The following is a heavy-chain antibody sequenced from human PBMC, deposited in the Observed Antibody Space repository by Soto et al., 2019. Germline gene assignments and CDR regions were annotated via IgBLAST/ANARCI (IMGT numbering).Heavy chain of an antibody. CDR1: GYTFTSYG. J-gene: IGHJ6*02. CDR3: ASSSVADIVVVVAATPYYYYGMDV. Sequence: ASVKVSCKASGYTFTSYGISWVRQAPGQGLEWMGWISAYNGNTNYAQKLQGRVTMTTDTSTSTAYMELSSLRSEDTAVYYCASSSVADIVVVVAATPYYYYGMDVWGQGTTVTVPS. CDR2: ISAYNGNT. D-gene: IGHD2-15*01. V-gene: IGHV1-18*01.